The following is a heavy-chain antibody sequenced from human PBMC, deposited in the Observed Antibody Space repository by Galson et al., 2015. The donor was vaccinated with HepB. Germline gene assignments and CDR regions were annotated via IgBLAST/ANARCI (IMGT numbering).Heavy chain of an antibody. Sequence: SLRLSCAASGFTFSSYAMHWVRQAPGKGLEWVAVISYDGSNKYYADSVKGRFTISRDNSKNTLYLQMNSLRAEDTAVYYCARVKGGRTRTGFDYWGQGTLVTVSS. J-gene: IGHJ4*02. CDR2: ISYDGSNK. D-gene: IGHD1-14*01. CDR1: GFTFSSYA. V-gene: IGHV3-30-3*01. CDR3: ARVKGGRTRTGFDY.